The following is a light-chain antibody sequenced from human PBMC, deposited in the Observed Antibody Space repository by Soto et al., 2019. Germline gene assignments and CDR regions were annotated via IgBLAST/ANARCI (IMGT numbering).Light chain of an antibody. V-gene: IGLV2-14*01. Sequence: QSALTQPASVSGSPGQSINISCTGISSDGDDYKDVSWYQQHPGKAPKLMIYEVTYRPSGVSNRFSGSKSGNTASLTISGLQAEDEADSYCSSYTSTSTVFGTGTKLTVL. CDR3: SSYTSTSTV. CDR2: EVT. J-gene: IGLJ1*01. CDR1: SSDGDDYKD.